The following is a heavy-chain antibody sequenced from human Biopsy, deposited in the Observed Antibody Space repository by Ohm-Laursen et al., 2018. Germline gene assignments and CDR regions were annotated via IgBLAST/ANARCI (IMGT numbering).Heavy chain of an antibody. CDR2: INAYNGDT. D-gene: IGHD1-14*01. V-gene: IGHV1-18*01. CDR1: GYTFTSFG. CDR3: ARDLTRQPRRGAFDI. J-gene: IGHJ3*02. Sequence: ASVKVSCKTSGYTFTSFGFSWVRQAPGQGLEWMGRINAYNGDTDYAQKLQGRVSITTDTSTTTTYMELRSLRSDDTAVYYCARDLTRQPRRGAFDIWGQGTLVTVSS.